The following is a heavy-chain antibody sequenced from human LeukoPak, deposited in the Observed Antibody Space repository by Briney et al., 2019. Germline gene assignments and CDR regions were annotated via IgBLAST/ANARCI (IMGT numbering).Heavy chain of an antibody. CDR2: IYWNDDK. D-gene: IGHD6-19*01. V-gene: IGHV2-5*01. CDR3: AHRRPGSSGWRFDY. CDR1: GFSLSTRGVG. J-gene: IGHJ4*02. Sequence: SGPTLLKPTQTLTLTFTFSGFSLSTRGVGVGWIRQPPGKALEWLALIYWNDDKRYSPSLKSRLTITKDTSKNQVVLTMTNMDPVDTATYYCAHRRPGSSGWRFDYWGQGTLVTVSS.